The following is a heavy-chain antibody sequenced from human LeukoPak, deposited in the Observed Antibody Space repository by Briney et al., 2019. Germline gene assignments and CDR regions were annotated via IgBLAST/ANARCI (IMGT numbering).Heavy chain of an antibody. CDR1: GYIFSDYY. D-gene: IGHD3-16*01. CDR2: INPTSGDT. CDR3: ARLLGSLDV. J-gene: IGHJ6*02. V-gene: IGHV1-2*06. Sequence: ASVKVSCKASGYIFSDYYIIWVRQAPGQGLEWMGRINPTSGDTNSAQKSQGRVTMTRDTSVSTAYMELSRLRSDDTAVYYCARLLGSLDVWGQGTMVTVSS.